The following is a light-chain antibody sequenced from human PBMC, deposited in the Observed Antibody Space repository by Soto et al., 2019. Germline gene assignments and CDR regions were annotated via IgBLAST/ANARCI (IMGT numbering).Light chain of an antibody. V-gene: IGLV2-11*01. Sequence: QSVLTQPRSVSGSPGQSVTISCTGTSSDVGGYNYVSWYQQHPGKAPKLVIYDVSKRPSGVPDRFSGSKSGNTASLTVSGLQADDEANYYCSSFKGTNSFVFGTGTKVTVL. CDR2: DVS. CDR3: SSFKGTNSFV. J-gene: IGLJ1*01. CDR1: SSDVGGYNY.